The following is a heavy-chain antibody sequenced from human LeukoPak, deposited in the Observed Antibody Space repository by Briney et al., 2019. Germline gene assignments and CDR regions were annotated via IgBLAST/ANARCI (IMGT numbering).Heavy chain of an antibody. CDR1: GFTVSSNY. CDR3: ARGGSSWQNYLDY. Sequence: GGSLRLSCAASGFTVSSNYMSWVRQAPGKGLEWVSVIYSGGSTYYADSVKGRFTISRDNSKNTLYLQMNSLRAEDTAVYYCARGGSSWQNYLDYWGQGSLVTVSS. D-gene: IGHD6-13*01. J-gene: IGHJ4*02. CDR2: IYSGGST. V-gene: IGHV3-66*01.